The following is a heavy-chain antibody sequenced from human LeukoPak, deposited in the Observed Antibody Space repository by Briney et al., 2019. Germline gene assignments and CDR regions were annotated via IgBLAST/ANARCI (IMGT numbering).Heavy chain of an antibody. V-gene: IGHV4-4*02. CDR3: ARGAYYDSSGYPVIVFDY. Sequence: PSETLSLTCAVSGVSISSGNWWTWVRQTPEQGLEWIGEINHSGSTNYNASLKSRVTISVDTSKNQFSLKLSSVTAADTAVYYCARGAYYDSSGYPVIVFDYWGQGTLVTVSS. CDR2: INHSGST. CDR1: GVSISSGNW. J-gene: IGHJ4*02. D-gene: IGHD3-22*01.